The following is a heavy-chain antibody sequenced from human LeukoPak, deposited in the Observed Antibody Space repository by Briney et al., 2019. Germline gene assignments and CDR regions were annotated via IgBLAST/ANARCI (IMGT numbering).Heavy chain of an antibody. D-gene: IGHD4-17*01. CDR3: ARDPGDYGDYWGWFDP. CDR1: GGSISSYD. Sequence: SETLSLTCTVSGGSISSYDWSWIRQPAGKGLEWIGRIYTSGSTNYNPSLKSRVTMSVDTSKNQFSLKLSSVTAADTAVYYCARDPGDYGDYWGWFDPWGQGTLVTVSS. J-gene: IGHJ5*02. V-gene: IGHV4-4*07. CDR2: IYTSGST.